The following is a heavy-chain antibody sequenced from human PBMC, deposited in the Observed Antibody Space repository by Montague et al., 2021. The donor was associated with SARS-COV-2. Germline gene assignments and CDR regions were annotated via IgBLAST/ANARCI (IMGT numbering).Heavy chain of an antibody. J-gene: IGHJ4*02. CDR1: SDSFSSSDW. CDR2: ISHGGTT. V-gene: IGHV4-4*02. Sequence: SETLSLTCTVSSDSFSSSDWWSWVRQPPGKGLDWIGEISHGGTTNYKSSLKSRVTMSIDKSKNQFSLKLTSVTVADTAVYYCAREAKAVSGRLDSWGQGTLVTVSS. D-gene: IGHD6-19*01. CDR3: AREAKAVSGRLDS.